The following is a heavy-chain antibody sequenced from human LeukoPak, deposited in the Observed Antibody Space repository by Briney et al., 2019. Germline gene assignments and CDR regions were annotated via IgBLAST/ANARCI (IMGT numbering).Heavy chain of an antibody. CDR1: GGSISSGDYY. D-gene: IGHD1-26*01. CDR3: ARDKWELLRGHYFDY. Sequence: SETLSLTCTVSGGSISSGDYYWNWIRQPPGKGLEWIGYIYYSGSTYYNPSLKSRVTTSVDTSKNQFSLKLSSVTAADTAVYYCARDKWELLRGHYFDYWGQGTLVTVSS. V-gene: IGHV4-30-4*08. CDR2: IYYSGST. J-gene: IGHJ4*02.